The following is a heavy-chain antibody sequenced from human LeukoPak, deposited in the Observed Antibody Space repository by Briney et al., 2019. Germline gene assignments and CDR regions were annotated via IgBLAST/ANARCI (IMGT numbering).Heavy chain of an antibody. CDR3: ARLCQVTTCAKFEY. CDR1: GGSISSYY. CDR2: IYTSGST. Sequence: SETLSLTCTVSGGSISSYYWSWIRQPAGKGLEWIGRIYTSGSTNYNPSLKSRVTISVDKSKNQFSLKLSSVTAADTAVYYCARLCQVTTCAKFEYCGQGILVTVSS. J-gene: IGHJ4*02. V-gene: IGHV4-4*07. D-gene: IGHD4-17*01.